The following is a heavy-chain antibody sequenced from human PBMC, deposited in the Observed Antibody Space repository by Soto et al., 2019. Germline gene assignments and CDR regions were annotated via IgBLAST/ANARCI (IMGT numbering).Heavy chain of an antibody. CDR3: ARAGYTYGNDY. Sequence: EAQLVESGGGLVQPGGSLRLSCAASGCTITPYVMHWVRQAPGKGLVWVSRIKGDGSVTNYADSVKGRFTISRDNAKNTLYLQMNTLRAEDTAVYYCARAGYTYGNDYWGQGTLVTVSS. J-gene: IGHJ4*02. V-gene: IGHV3-74*01. CDR1: GCTITPYV. CDR2: IKGDGSVT. D-gene: IGHD6-13*01.